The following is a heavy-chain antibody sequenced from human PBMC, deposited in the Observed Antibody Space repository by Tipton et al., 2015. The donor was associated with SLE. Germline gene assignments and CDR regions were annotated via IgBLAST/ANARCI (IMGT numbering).Heavy chain of an antibody. CDR3: AKDGAGTYFHH. J-gene: IGHJ1*01. V-gene: IGHV3-23*03. Sequence: SLRLSCAASGFTFSSYAMSWVRQAPGKGLEWVSVIYSGGGTYYADSVKGRFTFSRDDSKNTLYLQMNSLRAEDTAVYYCAKDGAGTYFHHWGQGTLVTVSS. CDR2: IYSGGGT. CDR1: GFTFSSYA. D-gene: IGHD6-13*01.